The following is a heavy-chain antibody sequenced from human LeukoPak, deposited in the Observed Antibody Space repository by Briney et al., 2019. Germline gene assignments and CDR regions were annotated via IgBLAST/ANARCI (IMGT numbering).Heavy chain of an antibody. Sequence: SETLSLTCAVYGGSFSGYYWSWIRQPPGKGLEWIGEINHSGSTNYNPSLKSRVTISVDTSKNQFSLKLSSVTAADTAVYCCASGILTGGDYWGQGTLVTVSS. D-gene: IGHD3-9*01. CDR1: GGSFSGYY. CDR3: ASGILTGGDY. V-gene: IGHV4-34*01. J-gene: IGHJ4*02. CDR2: INHSGST.